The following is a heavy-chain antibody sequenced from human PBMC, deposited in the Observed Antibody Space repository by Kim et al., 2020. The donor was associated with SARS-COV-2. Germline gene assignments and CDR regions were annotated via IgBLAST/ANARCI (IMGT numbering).Heavy chain of an antibody. Sequence: GGSLRLSCAASGFTFSSYAMHWVRQAPGKGLEWVAVISYDGSNKYYADSVKGRFTISRDNSKNTLYLQMNSLRAEDTAVYYCARDLQLQAYYGMDVWGQGTTVTVSS. CDR1: GFTFSSYA. CDR3: ARDLQLQAYYGMDV. J-gene: IGHJ6*02. CDR2: ISYDGSNK. D-gene: IGHD1-7*01. V-gene: IGHV3-30-3*01.